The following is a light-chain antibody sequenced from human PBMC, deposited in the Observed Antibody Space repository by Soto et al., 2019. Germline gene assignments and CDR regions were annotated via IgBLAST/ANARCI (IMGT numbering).Light chain of an antibody. V-gene: IGLV2-14*01. J-gene: IGLJ2*01. Sequence: QSALTQPASVSGSPGQSITISCTGTSSDVGGYNYVSWYQQHPGKAPKLIIYGVSNRPSGVSNRFSGSKSGNTASLTISGLQAEDEADYYCSSYRGSSTVVFGGGTTLTVL. CDR1: SSDVGGYNY. CDR3: SSYRGSSTVV. CDR2: GVS.